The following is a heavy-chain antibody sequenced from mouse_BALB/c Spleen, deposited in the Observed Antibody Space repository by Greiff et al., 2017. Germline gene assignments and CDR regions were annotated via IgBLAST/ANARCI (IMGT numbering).Heavy chain of an antibody. CDR2: IDPSDSYT. D-gene: IGHD1-1*01. V-gene: IGHV1-69*02. CDR1: GYTFTSYW. CDR3: ARWSYGSSNY. J-gene: IGHJ2*01. Sequence: VQLQQPGAELVKPGASVKLSCKASGYTFTSYWMHWVKQRPGQGLEWIGEIDPSDSYTNYNQKFKGKATLTVDKSSSTAYMQLSSLTSEDSAVYYCARWSYGSSNYWGQGTTLTVSS.